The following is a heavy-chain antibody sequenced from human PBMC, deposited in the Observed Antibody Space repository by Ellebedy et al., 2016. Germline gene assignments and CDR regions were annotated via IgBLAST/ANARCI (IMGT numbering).Heavy chain of an antibody. D-gene: IGHD6-13*01. J-gene: IGHJ6*02. CDR1: GGSFSGYY. V-gene: IGHV4-34*01. CDR3: ARDFSGSSWQYYYYYYGMDV. CDR2: INHSGST. Sequence: SETLSLTXAVYGGSFSGYYWSWIRQPPGKGLEWIGEINHSGSTNYNPSLKSRVTISVDTSKNQFSLKLSSVTAADTAVYYCARDFSGSSWQYYYYYYGMDVWGQGTTVTVSS.